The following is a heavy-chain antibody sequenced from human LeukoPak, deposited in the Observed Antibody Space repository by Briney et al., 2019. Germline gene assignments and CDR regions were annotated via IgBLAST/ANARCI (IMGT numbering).Heavy chain of an antibody. CDR2: IYTSGST. CDR1: GGSISSYY. Sequence: SETLSLTCTVSGGSISSYYWNWVRQPAGKGLEWIGRIYTSGSTNYNSSLKSRVTMSADTSNNQFSLRLTSVTAADTAIYYCARTYGDYERGWFFDNWGQGTLVTVSS. J-gene: IGHJ4*02. V-gene: IGHV4-4*07. D-gene: IGHD4-17*01. CDR3: ARTYGDYERGWFFDN.